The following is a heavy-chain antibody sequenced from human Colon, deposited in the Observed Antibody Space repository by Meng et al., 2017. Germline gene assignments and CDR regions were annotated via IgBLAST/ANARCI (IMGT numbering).Heavy chain of an antibody. CDR3: ARGLGGYENDY. Sequence: QPQQSGPGLVKPSQTLSLPCAISGDSASSNRAVWNWIRQTPSRGLEWLGRTWYRSRWYSDYAPSLKSRISVDPDTSKNEFSLQLHSVTPDDTAVYYCARGLGGYENDYWGQGKLVTVSS. CDR2: TWYRSRWYS. J-gene: IGHJ4*03. CDR1: GDSASSNRAV. D-gene: IGHD5-12*01. V-gene: IGHV6-1*01.